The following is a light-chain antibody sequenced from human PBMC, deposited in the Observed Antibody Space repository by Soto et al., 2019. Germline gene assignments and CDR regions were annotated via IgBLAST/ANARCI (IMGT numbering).Light chain of an antibody. V-gene: IGKV3-20*01. Sequence: GEESSSPWTASQSVSSNYLAWYQQKPGQAPRLLIYGASNRATGIPVRFSGSGPDTKLTFSLGRPEDEDFGAYVCPQYVRSRTLGQGTKVDIK. CDR2: GAS. J-gene: IGKJ1*01. CDR1: QSVSSNY. CDR3: PQYVRSRT.